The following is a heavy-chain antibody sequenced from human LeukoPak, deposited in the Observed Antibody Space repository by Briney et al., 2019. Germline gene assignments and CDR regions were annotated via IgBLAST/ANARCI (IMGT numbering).Heavy chain of an antibody. CDR3: ARPGSSGYYGAYGMDV. V-gene: IGHV5-51*01. CDR2: IYPGDSGT. D-gene: IGHD3-22*01. Sequence: GESLQISCKGSGYSFTSYWIGWVRQMPGKGLEWMGIIYPGDSGTRYSPSFQGQVTISADKSISTAYLQWSSLKASDTAMYYCARPGSSGYYGAYGMDVWGQGTTVTVSS. CDR1: GYSFTSYW. J-gene: IGHJ6*02.